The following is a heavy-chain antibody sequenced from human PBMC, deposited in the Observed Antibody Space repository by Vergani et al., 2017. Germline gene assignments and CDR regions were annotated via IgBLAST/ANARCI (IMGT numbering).Heavy chain of an antibody. Sequence: QVQLVQSGGGVVRPGGSLRVSCAASGFTFSNYAMHWVRQTPGKGLEWVAFIRYDGGKTYYGDSVKGRFTITRDNSKNTLFLQMNGLRAEDTAVYYCARGAGYCSSTSCPPTLRHYYYYIDVWGKGTTVTVSS. CDR2: IRYDGGKT. D-gene: IGHD2-2*01. CDR3: ARGAGYCSSTSCPPTLRHYYYYIDV. J-gene: IGHJ6*03. CDR1: GFTFSNYA. V-gene: IGHV3-30*02.